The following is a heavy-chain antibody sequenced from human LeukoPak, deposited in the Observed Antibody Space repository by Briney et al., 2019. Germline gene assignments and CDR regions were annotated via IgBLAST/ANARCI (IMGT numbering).Heavy chain of an antibody. D-gene: IGHD6-13*01. Sequence: GESLKISCKGSGYSLTSYWIGWVRQMPGKGLEWMGIIYPGDSDTRYSPSFQGQVTISADKSISTAYLQWSSLKASDTAMYYCARSGRRRIAAAPWAWYYYYMDVWGKGTTVTVSS. CDR2: IYPGDSDT. J-gene: IGHJ6*03. CDR3: ARSGRRRIAAAPWAWYYYYMDV. CDR1: GYSLTSYW. V-gene: IGHV5-51*01.